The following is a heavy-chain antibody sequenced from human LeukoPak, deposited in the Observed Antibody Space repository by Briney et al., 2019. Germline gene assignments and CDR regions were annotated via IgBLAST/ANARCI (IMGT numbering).Heavy chain of an antibody. CDR2: INHSGST. CDR1: GGSFSGYY. CDR3: APESSGYFDY. V-gene: IGHV4-34*01. J-gene: IGHJ4*02. D-gene: IGHD7-27*01. Sequence: SETLSLTCAVYGGSFSGYYWSWIRQPPGKGLEWIGEINHSGSTNYNPSLKSRVTISVDTSKNQFSLKLSSVTAADTAVYYCAPESSGYFDYWGQGTLVTVSS.